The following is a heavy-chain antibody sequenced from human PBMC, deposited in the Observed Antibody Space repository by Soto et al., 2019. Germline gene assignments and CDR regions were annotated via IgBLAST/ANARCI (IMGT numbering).Heavy chain of an antibody. CDR3: ARGRYGDY. D-gene: IGHD1-1*01. V-gene: IGHV1-18*01. CDR2: ISAHNGNT. CDR1: GYAFTTYG. Sequence: QVHLVQSGAAVKKPGASVKVSCKGSGYAFTTYGITWVRQAPGQGLEWMGWISAHNGNTNYAQKLQGRVTVTRDTSTSTAYMELRRLRSDDTAVYYWARGRYGDYWGQGALVTVSS. J-gene: IGHJ4*02.